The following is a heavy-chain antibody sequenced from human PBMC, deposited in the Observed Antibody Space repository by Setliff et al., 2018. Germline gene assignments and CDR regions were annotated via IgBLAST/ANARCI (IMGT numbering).Heavy chain of an antibody. D-gene: IGHD3-22*01. CDR1: GFTFDDYA. V-gene: IGHV3-9*01. CDR2: ISWNSGSI. CDR3: AKDRKNYYGTSGYPDAFDI. J-gene: IGHJ3*02. Sequence: SLRLSCAASGFTFDDYAMHWVRQAPGKGLEWVSGISWNSGSIGYADSVKGRFTISRDNAKNSLYLQMNSLRAEDTALYYCAKDRKNYYGTSGYPDAFDIWGQGTTVTVSS.